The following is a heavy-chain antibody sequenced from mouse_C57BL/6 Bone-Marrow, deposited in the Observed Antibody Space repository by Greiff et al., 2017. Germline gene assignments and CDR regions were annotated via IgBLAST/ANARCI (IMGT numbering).Heavy chain of an antibody. CDR3: ARWDDGSYYYAMDY. CDR2: IHPNSGST. D-gene: IGHD2-3*01. CDR1: GYTFTSYW. Sequence: VQLQQPGAELVKPGASVKLSCKASGYTFTSYWMHWVKQRPGQGLEWIGMIHPNSGSTNYNEKFKSKATLTVDKSSSTAYMQLSSLPSEDSAVFYCARWDDGSYYYAMDYWGQGTSVTVSS. J-gene: IGHJ4*01. V-gene: IGHV1-64*01.